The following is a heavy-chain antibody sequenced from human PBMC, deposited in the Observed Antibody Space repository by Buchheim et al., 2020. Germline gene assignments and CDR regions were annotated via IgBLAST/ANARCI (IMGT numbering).Heavy chain of an antibody. CDR3: ARGGAGSRDYDFWSGYHPYYYDGMDV. CDR2: IKQDGSEK. Sequence: EVQLVESGGGLVQPGGSLRLSCAASGFTFSSYWMSWVRQAPGKGLEWVANIKQDGSEKYYVDSVKGRFTISRDNAKNSLYLQMNSLRAEDTAVYYCARGGAGSRDYDFWSGYHPYYYDGMDVWGQGTT. V-gene: IGHV3-7*01. CDR1: GFTFSSYW. D-gene: IGHD3-3*01. J-gene: IGHJ6*02.